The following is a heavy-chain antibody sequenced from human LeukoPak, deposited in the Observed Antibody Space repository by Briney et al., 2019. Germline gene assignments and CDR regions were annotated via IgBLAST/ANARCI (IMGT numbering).Heavy chain of an antibody. CDR2: IWYDGSNK. Sequence: SGGSLRLSCAASGFTFSSYGMHWVRKAPGKGLEWVAVIWYDGSNKYYADSVKGRFTISRDNSKNTLYLQMNSLRAEDTAVYYCARDPGYWAVAGSSDIDYWGQGTLVTVSS. CDR3: ARDPGYWAVAGSSDIDY. V-gene: IGHV3-33*01. D-gene: IGHD6-19*01. CDR1: GFTFSSYG. J-gene: IGHJ4*02.